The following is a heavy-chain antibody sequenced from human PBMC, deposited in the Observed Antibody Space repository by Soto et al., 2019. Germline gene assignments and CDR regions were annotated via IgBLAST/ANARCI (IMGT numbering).Heavy chain of an antibody. CDR2: IDWDDDK. J-gene: IGHJ4*02. V-gene: IGHV2-70*11. CDR1: GFSLSTSGMC. Sequence: SGPTLVNPTQTLTLTCTFSGFSLSTSGMCVSWIRQPPGKALEWLARIDWDDDKYYSTSLKTRLTISKDTSKNQVVLTMTNMDPVDTATYYCPGAYSSGWYYFDYWGQETLVTVPS. CDR3: PGAYSSGWYYFDY. D-gene: IGHD6-19*01.